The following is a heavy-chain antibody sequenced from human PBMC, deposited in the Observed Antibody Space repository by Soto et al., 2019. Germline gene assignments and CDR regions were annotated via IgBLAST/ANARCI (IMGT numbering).Heavy chain of an antibody. V-gene: IGHV1-24*01. CDR2: FDPEDGET. Sequence: ASVKVSCKVSGYTLTELSMHRVRQAPGKGLEWMGGFDPEDGETIYAQKFQGRVTMTEDTSTDTAYMELSSLRSEDTAVYYCATLDRHCSSTSCLDYWGQGTLVTVSS. D-gene: IGHD2-2*01. CDR1: GYTLTELS. J-gene: IGHJ4*02. CDR3: ATLDRHCSSTSCLDY.